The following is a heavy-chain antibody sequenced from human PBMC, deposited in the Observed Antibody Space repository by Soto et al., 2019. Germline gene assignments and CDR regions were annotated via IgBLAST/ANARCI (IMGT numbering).Heavy chain of an antibody. Sequence: SVKVSCKASGGTFSSYAISWVRQAPGQGIEWMGGIIPIFGTANYAQKFQGRVTITADESTSTAYMELSSLRSEDTTVYYCAGTYYDFWSGYGFDYWGQGTLVTVSS. CDR1: GGTFSSYA. CDR2: IIPIFGTA. V-gene: IGHV1-69*13. J-gene: IGHJ4*02. CDR3: AGTYYDFWSGYGFDY. D-gene: IGHD3-3*01.